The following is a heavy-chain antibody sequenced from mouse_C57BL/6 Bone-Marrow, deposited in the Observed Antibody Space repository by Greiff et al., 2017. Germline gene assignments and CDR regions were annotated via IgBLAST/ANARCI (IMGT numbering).Heavy chain of an antibody. V-gene: IGHV1-5*01. Sequence: EVQLVESGPVLARPGASVKMSCKTSGYTFTSYWMHWVKQRPGQGLEWIGAIYPGNSDTSYNQTFKGKATLTAVTSASTAYMELSSLTNEDSAVYYCTGWSFAYWGQGTLVTVSA. J-gene: IGHJ3*01. D-gene: IGHD3-3*01. CDR2: IYPGNSDT. CDR1: GYTFTSYW. CDR3: TGWSFAY.